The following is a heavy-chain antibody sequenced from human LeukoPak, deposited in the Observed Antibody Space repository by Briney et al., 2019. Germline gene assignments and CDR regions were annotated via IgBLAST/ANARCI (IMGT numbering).Heavy chain of an antibody. D-gene: IGHD2-15*01. CDR1: GFTFSNYD. V-gene: IGHV3-48*02. J-gene: IGHJ3*02. CDR3: ARGTPWAFDI. Sequence: GGSLRLSCASSGFTFSNYDMNWVRQAPGEGLEWVSYIRSSSSTLYYADSVKGRFTISRDNAKNSLYLQMNSLRDEDTAVYYCARGTPWAFDIWGQGTMVTASS. CDR2: IRSSSSTL.